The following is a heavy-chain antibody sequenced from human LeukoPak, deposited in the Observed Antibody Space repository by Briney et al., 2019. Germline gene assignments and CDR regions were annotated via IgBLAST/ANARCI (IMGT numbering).Heavy chain of an antibody. CDR3: ARGSRPGELELSDAFDI. CDR2: ISSSSSYI. D-gene: IGHD1-7*01. V-gene: IGHV3-21*01. CDR1: GFTFSSYS. Sequence: PGGSLRLSCAASGFTFSSYSMNWVRQAPGKGLEWVSSISSSSSYIYYADSVKGRFTISRDNAKNSLYLQMNSLRAEDTAVYYCARGSRPGELELSDAFDIWGQGTMVTVSS. J-gene: IGHJ3*02.